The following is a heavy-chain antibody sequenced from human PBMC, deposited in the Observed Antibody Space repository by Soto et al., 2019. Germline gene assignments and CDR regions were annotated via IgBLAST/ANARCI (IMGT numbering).Heavy chain of an antibody. J-gene: IGHJ4*02. CDR2: ISSSSSYI. V-gene: IGHV3-21*01. Sequence: GGSLRLSCAASGFTFSSYSMNWVRQAPGKGLEWVSSISSSSSYIYYADSVKGRFTISRDNAKNSLYLQMNSLRAEDTAVYYCARVKYQLVRELDYWGQGTLVTVSS. CDR3: ARVKYQLVRELDY. D-gene: IGHD2-2*01. CDR1: GFTFSSYS.